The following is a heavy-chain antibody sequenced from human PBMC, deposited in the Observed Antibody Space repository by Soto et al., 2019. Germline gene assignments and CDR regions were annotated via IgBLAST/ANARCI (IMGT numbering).Heavy chain of an antibody. V-gene: IGHV1-18*01. CDR3: AREASVLFPAAQPSRFDS. D-gene: IGHD2-2*01. Sequence: ASVKVSCKGFGYSFMKYGINWVRQAPGQGLEWVGWISPYSGYTHSAQKFHGRLTLTTDTAASTAYMELRILRSADTALYYCAREASVLFPAAQPSRFDSWGQGTLVTGSS. CDR1: GYSFMKYG. J-gene: IGHJ4*02. CDR2: ISPYSGYT.